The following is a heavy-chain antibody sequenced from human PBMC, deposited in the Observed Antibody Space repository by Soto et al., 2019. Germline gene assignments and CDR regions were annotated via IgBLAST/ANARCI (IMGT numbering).Heavy chain of an antibody. CDR1: GGSISGCY. CDR2: VYYTGST. V-gene: IGHV4-59*01. D-gene: IGHD4-17*01. J-gene: IGHJ4*02. CDR3: ARGWHDYGDYIDY. Sequence: SETLSLTCSVSGGSISGCYWSWIRQSPGKGLEWLGYVYYTGSTNYSPSLRSRVSISVDTSKNEFSLRLSSVTAADTAVYYCARGWHDYGDYIDYWGQGTLVTVSS.